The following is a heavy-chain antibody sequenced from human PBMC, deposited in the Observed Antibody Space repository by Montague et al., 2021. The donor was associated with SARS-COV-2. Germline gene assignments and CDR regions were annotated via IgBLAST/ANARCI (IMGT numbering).Heavy chain of an antibody. J-gene: IGHJ4*02. D-gene: IGHD1-7*01. CDR1: GGSISSASFY. Sequence: TLSLTCTVSGGSISSASFYWTWIRQSAGKGLEWIGRIQASGITNYXXXLKSRVAMSVDTSKNQFSLSLNSVTAADTATYFCARVPNWNYVPDYWGQGILVTVSS. CDR2: IQASGIT. CDR3: ARVPNWNYVPDY. V-gene: IGHV4-61*02.